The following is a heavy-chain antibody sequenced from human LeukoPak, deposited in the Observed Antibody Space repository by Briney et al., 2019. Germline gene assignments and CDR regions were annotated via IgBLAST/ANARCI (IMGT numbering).Heavy chain of an antibody. J-gene: IGHJ3*01. CDR1: GGSISGYY. CDR3: ARHRGYVGAFDV. Sequence: PSETLSLTCTVSGGSISGYYWSWIRQPPGKGLEWIGFIYYSGSTSYNPSLKSRVTISVDTSKNQFSLNLSSVTASETAVYYCARHRGYVGAFDVWGRGTMVTVSS. V-gene: IGHV4-59*08. D-gene: IGHD3-22*01. CDR2: IYYSGST.